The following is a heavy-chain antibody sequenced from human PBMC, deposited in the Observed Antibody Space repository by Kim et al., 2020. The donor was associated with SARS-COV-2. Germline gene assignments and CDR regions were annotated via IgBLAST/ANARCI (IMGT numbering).Heavy chain of an antibody. Sequence: SETLSLTCTVSGGSISSSSYYWGWIRQPPGKGLEWIGSIYYSGSTYYNPSLKSRVTISVDTSKNQFSLKLSSVTAADTAVYYCAEADTAMGHYFDYWGQGTLVTVSS. CDR1: GGSISSSSYY. CDR3: AEADTAMGHYFDY. D-gene: IGHD5-18*01. CDR2: IYYSGST. J-gene: IGHJ4*02. V-gene: IGHV4-39*01.